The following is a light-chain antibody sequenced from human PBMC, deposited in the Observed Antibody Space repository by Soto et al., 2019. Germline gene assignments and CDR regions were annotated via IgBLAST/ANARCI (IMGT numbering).Light chain of an antibody. CDR1: SSNIGSDA. V-gene: IGLV1-44*01. J-gene: IGLJ1*01. CDR3: ATWDDTLNGYV. Sequence: QAVVTQPPSVSGTPGQRVIISCSGSSSNIGSDAVNWYQHLPGAAPTLLIYDNNQRPSGVPSRFSGSKSGTSASLAISGPQSDDEADYYCATWDDTLNGYVFGTGTKLTVL. CDR2: DNN.